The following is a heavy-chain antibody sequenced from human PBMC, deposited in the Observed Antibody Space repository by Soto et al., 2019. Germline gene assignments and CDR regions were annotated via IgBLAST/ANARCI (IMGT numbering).Heavy chain of an antibody. CDR1: GGSFSGYY. J-gene: IGHJ4*02. CDR3: ARGQVYNY. D-gene: IGHD4-4*01. CDR2: INHSGST. V-gene: IGHV4-34*01. Sequence: SETLSLTCAVYGGSFSGYYWSWIRQPPGKGLEWIGEINHSGSTNYNPSLKSRVTISVDTSKNQFSLKLSSVTAADTAVYYCARGQVYNYWGQGTLVTVSS.